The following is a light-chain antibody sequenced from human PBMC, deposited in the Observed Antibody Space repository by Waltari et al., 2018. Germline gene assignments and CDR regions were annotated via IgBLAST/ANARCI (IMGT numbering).Light chain of an antibody. CDR3: QQYGSSPLYS. CDR2: GAS. CDR1: QSVGSSY. V-gene: IGKV3-20*01. J-gene: IGKJ2*03. Sequence: DIVLTQSPGTPSLSPGERATLSCRASQSVGSSYLAWYQQKPGQAPRLLIYGASSRATGIPDRFSGSGSGTDFTLTISRLEPEDFAVYYCQQYGSSPLYSFGQGTKLEIK.